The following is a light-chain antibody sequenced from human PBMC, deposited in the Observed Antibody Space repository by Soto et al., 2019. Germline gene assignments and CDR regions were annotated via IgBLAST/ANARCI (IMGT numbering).Light chain of an antibody. CDR3: SSYAGTNTDYV. CDR2: EVS. V-gene: IGLV2-14*02. CDR1: SSDVGSYNL. Sequence: QSALTQPASVSGSPGQSITISCTGTSSDVGSYNLVSWYQHHPGKTPKLMIYEVSKRPSGVPDRFSGSKSGNTASLTVSGLQAEDEADYYCSSYAGTNTDYVFGTGTKLTVL. J-gene: IGLJ1*01.